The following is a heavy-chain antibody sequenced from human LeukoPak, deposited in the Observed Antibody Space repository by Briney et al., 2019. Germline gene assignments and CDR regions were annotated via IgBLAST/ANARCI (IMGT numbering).Heavy chain of an antibody. J-gene: IGHJ4*02. V-gene: IGHV3-11*01. CDR1: GFTFSNAW. CDR2: ISSSGSNI. CDR3: ARDWRHIVV. Sequence: GGSLRLSCAASGFTFSNAWMSWVRQAPGKGLEWVSYISSSGSNIYYADSVKGRFTISRDNAKNSLYLQMNSLRAEDTAVYYCARDWRHIVVWGQGTLVTVSS. D-gene: IGHD2-21*01.